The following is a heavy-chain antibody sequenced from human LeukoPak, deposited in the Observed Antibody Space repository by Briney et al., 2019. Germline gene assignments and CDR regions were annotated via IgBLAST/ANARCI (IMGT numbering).Heavy chain of an antibody. CDR3: ARDLTGNVFDY. J-gene: IGHJ4*02. Sequence: PGGSLRLSCAASGFTFSDCYRYWIRQAPGKGLEWVSYISSSGNTIYYADSVKGRFNISRENDKNSLYVQMNSVRAEDTAVYYCARDLTGNVFDYWGQGTLVSVSS. D-gene: IGHD1-1*01. CDR2: ISSSGNTI. CDR1: GFTFSDCY. V-gene: IGHV3-11*01.